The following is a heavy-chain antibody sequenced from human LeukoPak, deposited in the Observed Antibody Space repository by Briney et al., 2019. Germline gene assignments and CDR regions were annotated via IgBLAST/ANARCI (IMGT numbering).Heavy chain of an antibody. CDR3: AKDLLYCSGGSCYAYGMDV. CDR1: GFTFDDYA. D-gene: IGHD2-15*01. J-gene: IGHJ6*02. Sequence: GGSLRLSCAASGFTFDDYAMHWVRQAPGKGLEWVSCISWNSGSTGYADSVKGRFTISRDNAKNSLYLQMNSLRAEDTALYYCAKDLLYCSGGSCYAYGMDVWGQGTTVTVSS. V-gene: IGHV3-9*01. CDR2: ISWNSGST.